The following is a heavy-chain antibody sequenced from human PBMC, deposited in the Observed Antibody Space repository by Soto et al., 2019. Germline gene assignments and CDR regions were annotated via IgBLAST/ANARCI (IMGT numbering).Heavy chain of an antibody. Sequence: ASVKVSCKASGYTFTSYAMHWVRQAPGQRLEWMGWINAGNGNTKYSQKFQGRVTITRDTSASTAYMQMNSLRAEDTAVYYCASQYSSSWYYVFDPWGQGTLVTVSS. CDR3: ASQYSSSWYYVFDP. J-gene: IGHJ5*02. V-gene: IGHV1-3*01. D-gene: IGHD6-13*01. CDR2: INAGNGNT. CDR1: GYTFTSYA.